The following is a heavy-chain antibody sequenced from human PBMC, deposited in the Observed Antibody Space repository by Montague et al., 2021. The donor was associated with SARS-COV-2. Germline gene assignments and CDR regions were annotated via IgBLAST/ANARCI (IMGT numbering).Heavy chain of an antibody. Sequence: SETLSLTCAVYGGSFSGYCWSWIRQSTGKGLEWIGEINHSGDTNYNPPLKSRVTISVDTSKNQFSLKLRSVTAADMAVYYCARGVLGENRYASGWFLTHHYNSLDAWGQGTTVTVYS. D-gene: IGHD6-19*01. CDR2: INHSGDT. CDR3: ARGVLGENRYASGWFLTHHYNSLDA. CDR1: GGSFSGYC. J-gene: IGHJ6*02. V-gene: IGHV4-34*01.